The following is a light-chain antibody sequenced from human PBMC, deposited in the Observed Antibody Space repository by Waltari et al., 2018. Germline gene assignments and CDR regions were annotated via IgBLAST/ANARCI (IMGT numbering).Light chain of an antibody. Sequence: QSVLTQPPSASGPPGQRVTISCSGTSSNVGGNDVNWYHQLPGTAPKVLIYSNNRRPSGVPDRFSGSKSGTSASLAISGLLSEDEADYYCAAWDHSLHAWVFGGGTKLTVL. CDR1: SSNVGGND. CDR2: SNN. V-gene: IGLV1-44*01. J-gene: IGLJ3*02. CDR3: AAWDHSLHAWV.